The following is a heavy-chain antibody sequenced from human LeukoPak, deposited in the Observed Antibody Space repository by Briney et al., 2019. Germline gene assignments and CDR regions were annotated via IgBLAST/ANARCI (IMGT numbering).Heavy chain of an antibody. CDR3: AGDGGGEGLVFLEY. CDR1: GFTVSSNY. J-gene: IGHJ4*02. Sequence: GGSLRLSCAASGFTVSSNYMSWVRQAPGKGLEWVSVIYSGGSTYYADSVKGRFTISRDNSKNALYLQMNSLRAEDTAVYYCAGDGGGEGLVFLEYWGQGTLVTVSS. CDR2: IYSGGST. D-gene: IGHD1-26*01. V-gene: IGHV3-66*01.